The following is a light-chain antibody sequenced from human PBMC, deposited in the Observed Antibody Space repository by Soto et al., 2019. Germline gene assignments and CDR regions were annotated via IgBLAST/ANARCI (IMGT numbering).Light chain of an antibody. V-gene: IGLV1-40*01. CDR3: QSYDRSMSGAV. CDR2: GNS. Sequence: QSVLTQPPSVSGAPGQRVTISCTGSSSNIGAGYDVPWYQQLPGTAPKLLIYGNSNRPSGVPDRFSGSKSGTSASLAITGLQADDEDDYYCQSYDRSMSGAVFGGGTQLTVL. CDR1: SSNIGAGYD. J-gene: IGLJ7*01.